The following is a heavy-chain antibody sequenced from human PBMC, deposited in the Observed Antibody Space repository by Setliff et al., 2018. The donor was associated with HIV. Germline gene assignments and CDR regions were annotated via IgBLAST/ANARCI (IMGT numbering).Heavy chain of an antibody. CDR3: AREGGYFDWLLYYYYYGMDV. V-gene: IGHV4-61*09. J-gene: IGHJ6*02. Sequence: SETLSLTCTVSGGSISSGSYYWSWIRQPAGKGLEWIGHIYTSGSTNYNPSLKSRVTMSVDTSKNQFSLKLSSVTAADTAVYYCAREGGYFDWLLYYYYYGMDVWGQGTTVTVSS. CDR1: GGSISSGSYY. CDR2: IYTSGST. D-gene: IGHD3-9*01.